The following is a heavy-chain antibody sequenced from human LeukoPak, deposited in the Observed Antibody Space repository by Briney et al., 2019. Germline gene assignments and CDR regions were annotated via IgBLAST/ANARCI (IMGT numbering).Heavy chain of an antibody. Sequence: GGTLRLSCAASGFIFSDSALHWVRQAPGKGLEWVGRIRSKAYTYATSYAASVNGRFTMSRDDSKNTAYLQMNSLKTEDTAIYYCTRLEGVAYGMDVWGQGTTVTVSS. J-gene: IGHJ6*02. CDR3: TRLEGVAYGMDV. CDR1: GFIFSDSA. V-gene: IGHV3-73*01. CDR2: IRSKAYTYAT.